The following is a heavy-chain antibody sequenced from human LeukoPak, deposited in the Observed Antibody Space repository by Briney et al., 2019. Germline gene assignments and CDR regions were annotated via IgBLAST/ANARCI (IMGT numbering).Heavy chain of an antibody. CDR3: XXGYYDSRPYYFDY. CDR2: ISNDGSNK. J-gene: IGHJ4*02. Sequence: PGGSLRLSCATSGFTFSRYGMHWVRQPPGKGLEWVAVISNDGSNKYYVDSVKGRFTVSRDNSKNTLYLHMNSLTTEDTAVYYCXXGYYDSRPYYFDYWGPGTLVTVSS. D-gene: IGHD3-22*01. V-gene: IGHV3-30*03. CDR1: GFTFSRYG.